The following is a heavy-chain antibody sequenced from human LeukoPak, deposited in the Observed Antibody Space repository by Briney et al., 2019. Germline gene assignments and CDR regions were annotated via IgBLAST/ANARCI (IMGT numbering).Heavy chain of an antibody. D-gene: IGHD4/OR15-4a*01. CDR1: GITFSSSW. J-gene: IGHJ4*02. CDR3: ARDPLCGAIDY. Sequence: GGSLRLSCVASGITFSSSWMSWVRQTPGKGLEWVADIKEDGNEKLYVDSVKGRFTISRDNAKNSVCLQMNRLRVEDTAVYFCARDPLCGAIDYWGQGTLVTVSS. V-gene: IGHV3-7*01. CDR2: IKEDGNEK.